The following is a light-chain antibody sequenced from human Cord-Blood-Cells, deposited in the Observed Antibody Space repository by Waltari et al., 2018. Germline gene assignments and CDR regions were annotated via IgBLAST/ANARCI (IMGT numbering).Light chain of an antibody. CDR2: DVS. CDR1: SIDVGGYHY. CDR3: SSYTSSSTYV. V-gene: IGLV2-14*01. J-gene: IGLJ1*01. Sequence: QSALTQPASVSGSPGQSITISCTGTSIDVGGYHYVSWYQQHPGKTPKLMIYDVSKRPSGVSNRFSGSKSGNTASLPISGLQAEDEADYYCSSYTSSSTYVFGTGTKVTVL.